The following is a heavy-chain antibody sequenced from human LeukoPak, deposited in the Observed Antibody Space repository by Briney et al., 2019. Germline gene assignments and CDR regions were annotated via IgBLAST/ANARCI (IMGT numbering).Heavy chain of an antibody. CDR1: GYTFSSYG. J-gene: IGHJ4*02. Sequence: GASVKVSCKASGYTFSSYGISWVRQAPGQGLEWMGWIRAYNGNTNYAQKLQGRVTMTTDTSTSTAYMELRSLRSDDTAVYYCSRELYYYDSSGSYGDYWGQGTLVTVSS. CDR3: SRELYYYDSSGSYGDY. CDR2: IRAYNGNT. V-gene: IGHV1-18*01. D-gene: IGHD3-22*01.